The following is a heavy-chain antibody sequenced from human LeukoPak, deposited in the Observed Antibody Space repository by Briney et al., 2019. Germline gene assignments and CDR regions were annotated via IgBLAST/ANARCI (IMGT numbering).Heavy chain of an antibody. CDR1: GYTFTSYG. CDR2: ISAYNGNT. CDR3: ARSTGSSWSRGGWFDP. J-gene: IGHJ5*02. D-gene: IGHD6-13*01. V-gene: IGHV1-18*01. Sequence: ASVKVSCKASGYTFTSYGISWVRQAPGQGLEWMGWISAYNGNTNYAQKLQGRVTVTTDTSTSTAYMELRSLRSDDTAVYYCARSTGSSWSRGGWFDPWGQGTLVTVSS.